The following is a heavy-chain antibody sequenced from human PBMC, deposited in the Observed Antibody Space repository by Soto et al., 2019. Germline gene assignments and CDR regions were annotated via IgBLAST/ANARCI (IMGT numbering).Heavy chain of an antibody. CDR3: ARESEVATICRTHDAFDI. V-gene: IGHV4-61*01. CDR2: IYYSGST. CDR1: GGSVSSGSYY. J-gene: IGHJ3*02. D-gene: IGHD5-12*01. Sequence: QVQLQESGPGLVKPSETLSLTCTVSGGSVSSGSYYWSWIRQPPGKGLEWIGYIYYSGSTNYNPSLQSRVTISVDTCKNQFSLKLRSVTAADTAVYYCARESEVATICRTHDAFDIWGQGTMVTVSS.